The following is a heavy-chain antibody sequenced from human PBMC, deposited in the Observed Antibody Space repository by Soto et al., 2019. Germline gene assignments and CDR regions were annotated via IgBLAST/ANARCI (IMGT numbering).Heavy chain of an antibody. CDR3: AKERMEQYQLLPFFDY. Sequence: SLRFSCAASGFTFSSHGMHWLRQAPGKGLEWVTVISYDGSNEYYADSVKGRFTIFRDNSKDILYLQMNSLRTEDTAVYYCAKERMEQYQLLPFFDYWGQGTLVTVSS. V-gene: IGHV3-30*18. D-gene: IGHD2-2*01. J-gene: IGHJ4*02. CDR1: GFTFSSHG. CDR2: ISYDGSNE.